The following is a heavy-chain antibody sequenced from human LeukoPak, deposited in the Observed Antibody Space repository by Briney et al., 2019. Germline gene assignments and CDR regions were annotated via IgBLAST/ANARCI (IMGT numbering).Heavy chain of an antibody. CDR2: FYYTGST. V-gene: IGHV4-39*01. D-gene: IGHD1-26*01. CDR3: ARRSGTYHAFDI. Sequence: PSETLSLTCTVSGGSISSNGYYWGWIRQPPGKGLEWIGSFYYTGSTFYSPSLKSRVTISVDTSKNQFSLKLSSVTAADTTVYYCARRSGTYHAFDIWGQGTMVTVSS. J-gene: IGHJ3*02. CDR1: GGSISSNGYY.